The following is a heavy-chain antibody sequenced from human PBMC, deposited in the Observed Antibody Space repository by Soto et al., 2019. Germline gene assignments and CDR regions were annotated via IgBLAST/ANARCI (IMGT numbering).Heavy chain of an antibody. Sequence: QVQLVESGGGVVQPGRSLRLSCAASGFTFSSYGMHWVRQAPGKGLEWVAVISYDGSNKYYADSVKGRFTIPRDNSKHTLYLQMNSLRAEDTAVYYCAKGSYYILTVYANFDYWGQGTLVTVSS. D-gene: IGHD3-9*01. CDR2: ISYDGSNK. J-gene: IGHJ4*02. CDR1: GFTFSSYG. V-gene: IGHV3-30*18. CDR3: AKGSYYILTVYANFDY.